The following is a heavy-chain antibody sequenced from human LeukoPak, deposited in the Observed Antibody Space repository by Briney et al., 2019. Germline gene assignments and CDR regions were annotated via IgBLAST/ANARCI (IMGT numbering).Heavy chain of an antibody. D-gene: IGHD2-15*01. J-gene: IGHJ4*01. CDR1: GFTFSDAW. Sequence: PGGSLRLSCAASGFTFSDAWMSWVRQTPGMGLEWVGRIKSKADGGTTDYAAPVKGRFTISRDDSKTTLYLQINSLKTEDTAVYYCTADMPASSRAADYWGHGTLVTVSS. CDR3: TADMPASSRAADY. V-gene: IGHV3-15*01. CDR2: IKSKADGGTT.